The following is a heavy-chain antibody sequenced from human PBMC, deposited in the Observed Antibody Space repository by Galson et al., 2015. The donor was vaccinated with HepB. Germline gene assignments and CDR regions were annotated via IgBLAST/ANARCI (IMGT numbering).Heavy chain of an antibody. Sequence: SLRLSCAASGFTFSTFAVHWVRQAPGKGQEWVSLISYDGTNKKYADSVKGRFSISRDNSKNTLNLQMSSLIPEDTAVYYCARGGSTKFAFDMWGQGTMVTVSS. CDR2: ISYDGTNK. J-gene: IGHJ3*02. CDR3: ARGGSTKFAFDM. CDR1: GFTFSTFA. V-gene: IGHV3-30-3*01. D-gene: IGHD1-26*01.